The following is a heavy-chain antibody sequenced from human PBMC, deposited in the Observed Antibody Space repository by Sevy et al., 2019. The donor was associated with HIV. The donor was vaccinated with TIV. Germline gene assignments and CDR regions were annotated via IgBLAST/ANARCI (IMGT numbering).Heavy chain of an antibody. J-gene: IGHJ4*02. Sequence: SETLSLTCTVSGASISSSGYYWGWIRQPPGKGLEWIASINYSGIRFYNPSLKSRITISADTSKNQFSLDLNSVTAADTAIYYCAGPSLTYNNGWSYYDYWGQGTVVTVSS. CDR1: GASISSSGYY. D-gene: IGHD6-19*01. CDR2: INYSGIR. CDR3: AGPSLTYNNGWSYYDY. V-gene: IGHV4-39*01.